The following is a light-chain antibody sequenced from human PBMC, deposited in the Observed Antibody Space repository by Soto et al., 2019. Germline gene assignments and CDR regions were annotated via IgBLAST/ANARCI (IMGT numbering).Light chain of an antibody. J-gene: IGKJ2*01. CDR1: QSLLHRNGKNY. V-gene: IGKV2-28*01. CDR3: MQALQTPS. Sequence: DVVMTQSPLSLPVTPGEPASISCRSSQSLLHRNGKNYLDWYLQKPGQSPQLLIYLGSNRASGVPDRFSGSESGTDFTLKISRVEAEDVGVYYFMQALQTPSFGQGTKLEIK. CDR2: LGS.